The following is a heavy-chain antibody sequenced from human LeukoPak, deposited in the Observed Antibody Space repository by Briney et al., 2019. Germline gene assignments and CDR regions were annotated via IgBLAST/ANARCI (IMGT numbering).Heavy chain of an antibody. Sequence: SETLSLTCSVSGDSINSHYWSWIRQPPGKGLEWIGYIYYSGDTDYNPSLKSRVTISIDTSKNQFSLRLNSVTAADTAVYYCARDRYVGTSYYYYVDVWGKGTTVTVSS. CDR2: IYYSGDT. D-gene: IGHD3-16*02. V-gene: IGHV4-59*11. CDR3: ARDRYVGTSYYYYVDV. CDR1: GDSINSHY. J-gene: IGHJ6*03.